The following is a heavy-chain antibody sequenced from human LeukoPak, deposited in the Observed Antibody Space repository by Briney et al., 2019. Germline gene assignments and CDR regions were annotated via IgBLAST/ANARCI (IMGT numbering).Heavy chain of an antibody. Sequence: GGSQRLFCAASGFTVRSYYMNWVPDAPGKEVVWVSDSYNGGGRYCADSVRRRFTISRDTSKHMVFLQMTSLRVEDTAVYYWARYIVYWGRGTLVTVSS. D-gene: IGHD2-15*01. J-gene: IGHJ4*02. CDR2: SYNGGGR. CDR1: GFTVRSYY. V-gene: IGHV3-53*01. CDR3: ARYIVY.